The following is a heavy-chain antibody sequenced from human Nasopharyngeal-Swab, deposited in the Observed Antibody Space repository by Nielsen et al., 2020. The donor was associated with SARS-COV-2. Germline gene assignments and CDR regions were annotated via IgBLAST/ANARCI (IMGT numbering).Heavy chain of an antibody. CDR2: ISSSGSTT. J-gene: IGHJ6*03. Sequence: GESLKISCAASGFTFSSYEMNWVRQAPGKGLEWVSYISSSGSTTYYADSVKGRFTISRDNSKNTLYLQMNSLRAEDTAVYYCAKAGVEGSGSYFPYYYYYMDVWGKGTTVTVSS. CDR1: GFTFSSYE. D-gene: IGHD3-10*01. V-gene: IGHV3-48*03. CDR3: AKAGVEGSGSYFPYYYYYMDV.